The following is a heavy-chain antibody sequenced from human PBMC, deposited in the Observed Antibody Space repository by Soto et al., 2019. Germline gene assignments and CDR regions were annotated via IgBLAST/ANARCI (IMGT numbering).Heavy chain of an antibody. CDR2: INPSGGST. CDR1: GYTFTSYY. CDR3: AIITIFGVVTADMGEFDY. V-gene: IGHV1-46*03. J-gene: IGHJ4*02. Sequence: ASVKVSCKASGYTFTSYYMHWVRQAPGQGLEWMGIINPSGGSTSYAQKFQGRVTMTRDTSTSTVYMELSSLRSEDTAVYYCAIITIFGVVTADMGEFDYWGQGTLVTVSS. D-gene: IGHD3-3*01.